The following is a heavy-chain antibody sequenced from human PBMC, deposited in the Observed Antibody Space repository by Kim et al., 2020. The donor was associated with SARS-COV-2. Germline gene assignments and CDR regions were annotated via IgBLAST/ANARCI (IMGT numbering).Heavy chain of an antibody. CDR1: GFTFRNYW. CDR2: INGDGGRI. D-gene: IGHD6-19*01. Sequence: GGSLRLSCVASGFTFRNYWMHWVRQAPGKGLVYVSRINGDGGRITYADSVKGRFTISRDNAKNTLYLQMNSLRAEDTSVYYCARDLAVVGKGFDYWGQGTLVTVSS. J-gene: IGHJ4*02. V-gene: IGHV3-74*03. CDR3: ARDLAVVGKGFDY.